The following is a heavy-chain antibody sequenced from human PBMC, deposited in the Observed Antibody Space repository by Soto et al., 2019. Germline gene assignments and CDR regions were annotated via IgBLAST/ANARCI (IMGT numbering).Heavy chain of an antibody. CDR3: ARDPYYYDSHYYYGMDV. V-gene: IGHV3-7*01. CDR1: GFSFNRHW. CDR2: IKRDGSEK. Sequence: LRLSCAASGFSFNRHWMSWVRQAPGKGLQWVASIKRDGSEKYYVDSVKGRFTISRDNVKNSLSLQMNSLRAEDTAVYYCARDPYYYDSHYYYGMDVWGQGTTVTVSS. J-gene: IGHJ6*02. D-gene: IGHD3-22*01.